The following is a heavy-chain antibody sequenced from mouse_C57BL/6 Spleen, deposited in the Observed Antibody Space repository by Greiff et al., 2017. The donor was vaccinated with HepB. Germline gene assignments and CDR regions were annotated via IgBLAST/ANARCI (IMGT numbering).Heavy chain of an antibody. CDR2: ISYDGSN. D-gene: IGHD2-4*01. V-gene: IGHV3-6*01. J-gene: IGHJ2*01. Sequence: VQLQQSGPGLVKPSQSLSLTCSVTGYSITSGYYWNWIRQFPGNKLEWMGYISYDGSNNYNPSLKNRISITRDTSKNQFFLKLNSVTTEDTATYYCARFLYDYFDYWGQGTTLTVSS. CDR3: ARFLYDYFDY. CDR1: GYSITSGYY.